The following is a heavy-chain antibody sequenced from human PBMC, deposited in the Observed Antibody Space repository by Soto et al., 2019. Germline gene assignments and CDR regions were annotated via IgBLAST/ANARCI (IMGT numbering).Heavy chain of an antibody. D-gene: IGHD3-3*01. CDR3: AKHTPPYYDFWSGAFDY. CDR1: GFTFSSYA. Sequence: EVQLLESGGGLVQPGGSLRLSCAASGFTFSSYAMSWVRQAPGKGLEWVSAISGSGGSTYYADSLKGRFTISRDNSKNTRYLQMNSLRAEDTAVYYCAKHTPPYYDFWSGAFDYWGQGTLVTVSS. V-gene: IGHV3-23*01. J-gene: IGHJ4*02. CDR2: ISGSGGST.